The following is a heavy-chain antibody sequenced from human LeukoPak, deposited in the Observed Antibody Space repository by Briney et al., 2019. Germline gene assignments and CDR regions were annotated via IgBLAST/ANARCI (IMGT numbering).Heavy chain of an antibody. CDR2: ISSSGSNI. CDR3: AREGGSSRGAFDI. V-gene: IGHV3-48*03. J-gene: IGHJ3*02. CDR1: GFTFSSYE. D-gene: IGHD6-13*01. Sequence: GGSLRLSCAASGFTFSSYEMNWVRQAPGKGLEWVSYISSSGSNIYYADSVKGRFTISRDNAKNSLYLQMNSLRAEDTAVYYCAREGGSSRGAFDIWGQGTMVTVSS.